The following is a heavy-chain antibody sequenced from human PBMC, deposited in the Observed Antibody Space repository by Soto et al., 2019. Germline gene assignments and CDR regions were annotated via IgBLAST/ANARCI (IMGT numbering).Heavy chain of an antibody. D-gene: IGHD3-10*01. V-gene: IGHV3-48*01. CDR1: GVSFSDYS. CDR3: ARDRYYYGSGSYWHFDL. CDR2: ISSSSSSI. Sequence: QPGGSLRLSCVASGVSFSDYSMNWVRQAPGKGLEWVSFISSSSSSIHYADSVKGRFTISRDNAKNSLYLQMNSLRAEDTAVYYCARDRYYYGSGSYWHFDLWGRGTLVTVSS. J-gene: IGHJ2*01.